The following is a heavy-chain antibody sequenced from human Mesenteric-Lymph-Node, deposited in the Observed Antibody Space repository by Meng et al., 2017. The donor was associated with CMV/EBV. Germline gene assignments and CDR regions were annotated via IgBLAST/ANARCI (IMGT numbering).Heavy chain of an antibody. CDR2: IWYDGSNK. J-gene: IGHJ6*02. D-gene: IGHD2-2*01. Sequence: GGSLRLSCAASGFTFSNYGMHWVRQAPGKGLEWVAVIWYDGSNKYYADSVKGRFTISRDNSKNTLYLQMNSLRAEDTAVYYCARDFWSRYCSSTSCSSMDVWGQGTTVTVSS. CDR1: GFTFSNYG. CDR3: ARDFWSRYCSSTSCSSMDV. V-gene: IGHV3-33*01.